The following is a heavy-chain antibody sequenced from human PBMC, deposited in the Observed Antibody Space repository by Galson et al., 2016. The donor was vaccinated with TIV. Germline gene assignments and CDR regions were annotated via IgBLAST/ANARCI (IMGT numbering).Heavy chain of an antibody. CDR3: ARDRRHCGNECYLRYYYGMDV. V-gene: IGHV3-23*01. J-gene: IGHJ6*02. D-gene: IGHD2-21*01. CDR2: LSLNGDYT. Sequence: SLRLSCAASGFSFRNYVMSWVRLAPGKGLEWVSGLSLNGDYTYYADSVKGRFTISRDNSKNILHLQMTSLRADDTAVFYCARDRRHCGNECYLRYYYGMDVWGQGTTVTVSS. CDR1: GFSFRNYV.